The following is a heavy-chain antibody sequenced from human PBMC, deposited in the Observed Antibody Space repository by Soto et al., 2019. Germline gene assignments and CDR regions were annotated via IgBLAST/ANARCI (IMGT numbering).Heavy chain of an antibody. CDR3: ARDKITGLFGY. CDR1: GGSFSGYY. CDR2: INHSGST. J-gene: IGHJ4*02. Sequence: QVQLQQWGAGLLKPSETLSLTCAVYGGSFSGYYWTWIRQPPGTGLEWIGEINHSGSTNYNPSLKSRVTISVDTSKNQFSLKLTSMTAADTAVYYCARDKITGLFGYWGQGTLVTVSS. V-gene: IGHV4-34*01. D-gene: IGHD2-8*02.